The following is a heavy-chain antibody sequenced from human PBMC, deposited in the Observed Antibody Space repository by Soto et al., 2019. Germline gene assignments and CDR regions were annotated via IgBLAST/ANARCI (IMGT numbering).Heavy chain of an antibody. CDR2: ISSSGSTI. CDR1: GFTFSDNY. D-gene: IGHD5-12*01. J-gene: IGHJ6*02. V-gene: IGHV3-11*01. CDR3: ARAGREVPTIDSYYYGLDV. Sequence: QVQLVESGGGLVKPGGSLRLSCAASGFTFSDNYMSWIRQAPGKGLEWVSSISSSGSTIYYADSVKGRFTISRDNAKNSLYLQMNSLRAEDTAVYYCARAGREVPTIDSYYYGLDVWGQGTTVTVSS.